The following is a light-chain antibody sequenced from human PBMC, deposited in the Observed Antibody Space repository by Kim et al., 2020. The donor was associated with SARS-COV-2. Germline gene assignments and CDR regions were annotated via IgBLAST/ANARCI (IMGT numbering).Light chain of an antibody. CDR1: PSVLNSTRNTNS. CDR3: QQYYSTPLT. Sequence: SATINSKCSPSVLNSTRNTNSVAWYQQKPGQRPKLLISWASTRESGGPDRFSGSGSGTDFTLTISSLQAEDVAVYYCQQYYSTPLTFGGGTKLEI. V-gene: IGKV4-1*01. CDR2: WAS. J-gene: IGKJ4*01.